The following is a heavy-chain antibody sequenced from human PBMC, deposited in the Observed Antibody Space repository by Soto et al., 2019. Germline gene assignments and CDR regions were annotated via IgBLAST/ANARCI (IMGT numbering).Heavy chain of an antibody. CDR3: AKDSRWLQPTSFDP. D-gene: IGHD5-12*01. CDR2: ISGSGERT. Sequence: EVQLLESGGGLGQPGGSLRVSCAASGFTFSNFAMSWVRQAPGKGLEWVSGISGSGERTYYADSVKGRFSVSRDNSKNTVYLQMNSLRAEDTAFYYCAKDSRWLQPTSFDPWGQGILVTVSS. J-gene: IGHJ5*02. CDR1: GFTFSNFA. V-gene: IGHV3-23*01.